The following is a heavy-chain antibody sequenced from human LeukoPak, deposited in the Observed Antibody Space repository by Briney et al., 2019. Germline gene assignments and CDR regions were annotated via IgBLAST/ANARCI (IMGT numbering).Heavy chain of an antibody. Sequence: ASVKVSCKTSGGTFNSYAISWVRQAPGQGLEWMGIINPSGGSTSYAQKFQGRVTMTRDTSTSTVYMELSSLRSEDTAVYYCARLTDGYNTWGQGTLVTVSS. J-gene: IGHJ4*02. D-gene: IGHD5-24*01. CDR1: GGTFNSYA. V-gene: IGHV1-46*02. CDR3: ARLTDGYNT. CDR2: INPSGGST.